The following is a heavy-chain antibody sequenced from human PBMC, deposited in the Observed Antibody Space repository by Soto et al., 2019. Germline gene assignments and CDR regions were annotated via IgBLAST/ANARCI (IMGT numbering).Heavy chain of an antibody. CDR2: IYYDGNS. D-gene: IGHD5-12*01. J-gene: IGHJ1*01. CDR3: ARDRRWLPRGPNNWLDI. CDR1: GGSINSGDYY. Sequence: PSETLSLTCTVSGGSINSGDYYWTWVRQPPGKGLEWIGYIYYDGNSQHNPSLKSRVTMSIDTSKNQFSLNLSSVTAADTAVYYCARDRRWLPRGPNNWLDIWGQGTQVTVSS. V-gene: IGHV4-30-4*01.